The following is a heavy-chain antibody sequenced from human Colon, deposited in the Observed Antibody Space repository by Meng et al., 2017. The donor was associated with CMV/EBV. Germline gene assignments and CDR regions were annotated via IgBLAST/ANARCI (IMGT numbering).Heavy chain of an antibody. Sequence: GESLKISCAASGFTFGNYAMSWVRQAPGKGLEWVSVIYNGASSTYYADSVRGRFTISRDNSKNTLYLQVNSLRAEDTAVYYCARGFNDILTGYRYAMDVWGQGTTVTVSS. CDR2: IYNGASST. CDR3: ARGFNDILTGYRYAMDV. D-gene: IGHD3-9*01. J-gene: IGHJ6*02. V-gene: IGHV3-23*03. CDR1: GFTFGNYA.